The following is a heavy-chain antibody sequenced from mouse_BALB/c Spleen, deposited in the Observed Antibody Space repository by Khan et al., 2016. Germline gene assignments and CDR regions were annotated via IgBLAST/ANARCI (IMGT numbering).Heavy chain of an antibody. CDR3: ARRSTMIYYYAMDY. CDR1: GYTFTNFG. CDR2: INTYTGDP. V-gene: IGHV9-3-1*01. D-gene: IGHD2-4*01. J-gene: IGHJ4*01. Sequence: QIQLVQSGPELKKPGETVKISCKASGYTFTNFGMNWVKQAPGKGLKWMGWINTYTGDPTYADDFKGRFAFSLETSASTAYSQINNLKNEDTATYFCARRSTMIYYYAMDYWGQGTSVTVSS.